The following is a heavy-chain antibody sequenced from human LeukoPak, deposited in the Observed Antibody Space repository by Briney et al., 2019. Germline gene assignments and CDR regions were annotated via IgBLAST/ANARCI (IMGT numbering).Heavy chain of an antibody. V-gene: IGHV3-15*01. Sequence: GGSLRLSCAASGFTFSNAWMSWVRQAPGKGLEWVGRIKSKIDGGTTDYAAPVKGRFTISRDDSKNTLYLQMNSLKTEDTAVYYCTTVVPAAIDAFDIWGQGTMVTVSS. J-gene: IGHJ3*02. D-gene: IGHD2-2*01. CDR1: GFTFSNAW. CDR3: TTVVPAAIDAFDI. CDR2: IKSKIDGGTT.